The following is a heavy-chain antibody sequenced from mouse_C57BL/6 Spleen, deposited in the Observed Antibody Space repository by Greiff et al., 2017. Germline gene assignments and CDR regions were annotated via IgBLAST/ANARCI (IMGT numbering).Heavy chain of an antibody. J-gene: IGHJ2*01. Sequence: EVKLMESGGGLVQPGGSLKLSCAASGFTFSDYYMYWVRQTPEKRLEWVAYISNGGGSTYYPDTVKGRFTISRDNAKSTLYLQMSRLKSEDTAMYDCARHDEGGYFDYWGQGTTLTVSS. V-gene: IGHV5-12*01. CDR2: ISNGGGST. CDR3: ARHDEGGYFDY. CDR1: GFTFSDYY.